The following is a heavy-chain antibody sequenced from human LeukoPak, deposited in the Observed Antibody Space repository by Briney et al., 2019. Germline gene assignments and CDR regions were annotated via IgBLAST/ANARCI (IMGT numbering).Heavy chain of an antibody. V-gene: IGHV3-7*01. CDR3: VREREQWEQQQIFDY. J-gene: IGHJ4*02. CDR2: IKEDGSER. CDR1: RFTFRTYR. D-gene: IGHD1-26*01. Sequence: GGSLRLSCAASRFTFRTYRMSWVRQAPGKGLEWVAGIKEDGSERYYVESVKGRFTISRDNAENSLSLQMNRLRVEDTALFYCVREREQWEQQQIFDYWGQGTLVTVSS.